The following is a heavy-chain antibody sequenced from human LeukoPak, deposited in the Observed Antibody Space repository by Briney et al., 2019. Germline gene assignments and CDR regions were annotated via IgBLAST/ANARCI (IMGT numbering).Heavy chain of an antibody. J-gene: IGHJ3*02. Sequence: SQTLSLTCTVSDASISGHYLTWIRQPPGKGLEWIGYISYIGSTNYNPSLKSRVTISVDTSKNQFSLKLSSVTAADTAVYYCARDKISINAFDMWGQGTMVTVSS. V-gene: IGHV4-59*11. CDR1: DASISGHY. CDR3: ARDKISINAFDM. D-gene: IGHD1-14*01. CDR2: ISYIGST.